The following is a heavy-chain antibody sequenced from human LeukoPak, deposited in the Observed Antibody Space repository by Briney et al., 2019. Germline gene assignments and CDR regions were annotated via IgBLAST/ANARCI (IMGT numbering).Heavy chain of an antibody. CDR1: GGTFSSYA. Sequence: SVKVSCKASGGTFSSYAISWVRQAPGQGLEWMGGIIPIFGTANYAQKFQGRDTITADESTSTAYMELSSLRSEDTAVYYCARASGDIVVVPAAIWFDPWGQGTLVTVSS. D-gene: IGHD2-2*01. CDR2: IIPIFGTA. V-gene: IGHV1-69*13. CDR3: ARASGDIVVVPAAIWFDP. J-gene: IGHJ5*02.